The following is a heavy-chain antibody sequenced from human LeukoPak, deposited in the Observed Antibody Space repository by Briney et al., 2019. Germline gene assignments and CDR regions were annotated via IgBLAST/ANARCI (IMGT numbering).Heavy chain of an antibody. Sequence: GGSLRLSCAATGFNFANHAMSWVRQTAGKGLEWVSAISGGGDITYYADSVKGRFTISRDNSKDTLFLQMHSLRPGDTAVYYCVREDTPATANYWGQGTLVTISS. V-gene: IGHV3-23*01. CDR3: VREDTPATANY. J-gene: IGHJ4*02. CDR2: ISGGGDIT. CDR1: GFNFANHA. D-gene: IGHD2-21*02.